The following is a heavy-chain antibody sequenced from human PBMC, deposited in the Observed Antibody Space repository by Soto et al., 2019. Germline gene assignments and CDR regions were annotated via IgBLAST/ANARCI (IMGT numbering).Heavy chain of an antibody. CDR2: INSDGSSA. D-gene: IGHD6-19*01. V-gene: IGHV3-74*01. J-gene: IGHJ4*02. CDR1: GSTFSSNW. CDR3: ARGPTGWYGFDY. Sequence: EVQLVESEGGLVQPGGSLRVSCAGSGSTFSSNWMHWVRQAPGKGLVWVSRINSDGSSASYADSVMGRFTISRDNAKNTLYLPMNSLRAEDTAVYFCARGPTGWYGFDYWGQGTLVTVSS.